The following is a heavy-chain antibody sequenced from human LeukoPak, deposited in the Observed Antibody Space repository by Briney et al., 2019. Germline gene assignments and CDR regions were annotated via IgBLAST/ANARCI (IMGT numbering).Heavy chain of an antibody. Sequence: SETLSLTCTVSGGSISSSSYYWGWIRQPPGKGLEWIGSIYYSGSTYYNPSLKSRVTISVDTSKNQFSLRLSSVTAADTAVYYCARASSYLLNFDYWGQGSLVTVSS. CDR3: ARASSYLLNFDY. D-gene: IGHD2-15*01. J-gene: IGHJ4*02. CDR1: GGSISSSSYY. V-gene: IGHV4-39*07. CDR2: IYYSGST.